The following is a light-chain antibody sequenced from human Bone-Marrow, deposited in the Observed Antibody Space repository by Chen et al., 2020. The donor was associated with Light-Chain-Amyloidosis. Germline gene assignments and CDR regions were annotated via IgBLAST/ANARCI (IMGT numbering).Light chain of an antibody. V-gene: IGLV3-21*02. Sequence: SYVLTQPSSVSVAPGQTATIACGGNNIGSTSVHWYQQTPGQAPLLVVYDDSDRPSGIPERLSGSNSGNTATLTISRVEAGDEADYYCQSADSSGTYVFGTGTKVTVL. CDR2: DDS. J-gene: IGLJ1*01. CDR1: NIGSTS. CDR3: QSADSSGTYV.